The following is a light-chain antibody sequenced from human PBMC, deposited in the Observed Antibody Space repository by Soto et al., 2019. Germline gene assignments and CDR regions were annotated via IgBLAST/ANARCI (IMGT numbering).Light chain of an antibody. CDR2: GAS. J-gene: IGKJ3*01. CDR3: QQYSSWPRT. V-gene: IGKV3-15*01. CDR1: QSVSNN. Sequence: EIVMTQSPATLSVSPGDGATLSCRASQSVSNNLAWYRQKPGQAPRLLIYGASTRATGIPARFSGGGSGTEFTLTISSLQSEDFAVYYCQQYSSWPRTFGPGTKVDNK.